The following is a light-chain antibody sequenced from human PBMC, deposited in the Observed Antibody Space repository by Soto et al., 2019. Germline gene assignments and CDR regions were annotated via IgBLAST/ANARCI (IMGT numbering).Light chain of an antibody. Sequence: QSVLTQPASVSGSPGQSVTISCTGTSSDVGAYKYVSWYQQHPGKAPKLMIYEVSNRPSGVSNRFSGSKSGNTASLTISGLQADDEADYYCSLYTTSSTPSYVFGTGTKVTVL. V-gene: IGLV2-14*01. J-gene: IGLJ1*01. CDR3: SLYTTSSTPSYV. CDR2: EVS. CDR1: SSDVGAYKY.